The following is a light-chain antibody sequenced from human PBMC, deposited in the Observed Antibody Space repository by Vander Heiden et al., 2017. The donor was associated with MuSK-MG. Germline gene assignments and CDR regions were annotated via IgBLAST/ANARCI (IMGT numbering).Light chain of an antibody. J-gene: IGKJ1*01. CDR2: KAS. CDR3: QQYNSDYPWT. Sequence: DIQMTQSPSTLSASVGDRVTITFRASQSISSWLAWYQQKPGKAPKLLIYKASSLESGVPSRFSGSGYGTEFTLTISSRQPDDFAPYYCQQYNSDYPWTFGQGTKVEIK. CDR1: QSISSW. V-gene: IGKV1-5*03.